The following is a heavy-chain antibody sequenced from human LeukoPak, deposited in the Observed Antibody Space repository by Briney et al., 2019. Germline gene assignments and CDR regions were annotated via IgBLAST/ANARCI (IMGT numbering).Heavy chain of an antibody. J-gene: IGHJ4*02. Sequence: GGSLRLSCAASGFTFSSYAMSWVGQAPGKGLEWVSAISGSGGSTYYADSVKGRFTISRDNSKNTLYLQMNSLRDEDTGIYYCARDERGNWNDTPRYWGQGTLVTVSS. CDR3: ARDERGNWNDTPRY. V-gene: IGHV3-23*01. CDR2: ISGSGGST. CDR1: GFTFSSYA. D-gene: IGHD1-1*01.